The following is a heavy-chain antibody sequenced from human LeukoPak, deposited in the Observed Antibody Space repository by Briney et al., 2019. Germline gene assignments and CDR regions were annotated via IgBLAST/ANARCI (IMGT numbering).Heavy chain of an antibody. J-gene: IGHJ3*02. Sequence: SETLSLTCTVSGGSISSYYWGWIRQPPGKGLEWIGYIYYSGSTNYNPSLKSRVTISVDTSKNQFSLKLSSVTAADTAVYYCATRRVGGSYSDDAFDIWGQGTMVTVSS. D-gene: IGHD1-26*01. CDR2: IYYSGST. CDR3: ATRRVGGSYSDDAFDI. V-gene: IGHV4-59*01. CDR1: GGSISSYY.